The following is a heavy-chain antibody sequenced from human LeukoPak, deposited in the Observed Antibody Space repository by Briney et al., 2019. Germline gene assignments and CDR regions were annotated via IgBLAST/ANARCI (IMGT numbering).Heavy chain of an antibody. V-gene: IGHV4-61*08. CDR3: VRDRELNY. J-gene: IGHJ4*02. Sequence: SETLSLTCAVSGGSISSSGYSWSWIRQPPGKGLEWIGYIYNSGSTSYNPSLKSRATISADTSKNQFSLKLSSVTAADTAVYYCVRDRELNYWGQGTLVTVSS. CDR2: IYNSGST. D-gene: IGHD1-7*01. CDR1: GGSISSSGYS.